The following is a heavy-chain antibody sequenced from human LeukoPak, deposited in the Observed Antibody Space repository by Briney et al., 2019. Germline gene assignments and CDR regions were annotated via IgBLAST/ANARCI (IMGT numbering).Heavy chain of an antibody. Sequence: ETLSLTCGVSGGSVINTNWWTWVRRPPGKGLEWIGEVHLDGRTNYNPSLESRLTMSVDVSENQVSLKLTSVTAADTAVYYCAREGGFYRPLDYSGQGTLVTVSS. V-gene: IGHV4-4*02. J-gene: IGHJ4*02. CDR2: VHLDGRT. D-gene: IGHD3-3*01. CDR1: GGSVINTNW. CDR3: AREGGFYRPLDY.